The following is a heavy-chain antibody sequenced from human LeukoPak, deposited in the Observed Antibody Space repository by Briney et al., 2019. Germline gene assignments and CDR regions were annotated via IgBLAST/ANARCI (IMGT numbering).Heavy chain of an antibody. CDR1: GTSFSSHW. Sequence: GGSLRLACAASGTSFSSHWMHWVRQAPGKGLVWVAHINRDGSSTTYADSVKGRFTISRDNVKNSLYLQMNSLRAEDTAVYYCARGVAVALDYWGQGTLVTVSS. D-gene: IGHD6-19*01. CDR3: ARGVAVALDY. J-gene: IGHJ4*02. V-gene: IGHV3-74*01. CDR2: INRDGSST.